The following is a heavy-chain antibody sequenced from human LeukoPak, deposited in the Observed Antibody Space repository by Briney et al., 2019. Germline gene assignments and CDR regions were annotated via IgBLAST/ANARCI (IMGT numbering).Heavy chain of an antibody. CDR1: GFTFSSYW. V-gene: IGHV3-7*01. D-gene: IGHD3-10*01. CDR3: AREGDSGTPLSYYYYYYMDV. J-gene: IGHJ6*03. Sequence: PGGSLRLSCAASGFTFSSYWMSWVRQAPGKGLEWVANIKQDGSEKYYVDSVKGRFTISRDNAKNSLYLQMNSLRAEDTAVYYCAREGDSGTPLSYYYYYYMDVWGKGTTVTVSS. CDR2: IKQDGSEK.